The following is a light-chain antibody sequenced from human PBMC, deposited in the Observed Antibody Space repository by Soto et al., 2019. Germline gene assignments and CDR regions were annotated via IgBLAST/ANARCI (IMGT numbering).Light chain of an antibody. V-gene: IGLV1-47*01. Sequence: QSVLTQPPSTSGTPGQRVTISCSGSSSNIGSNHVYWYQQFPGMAPKLLMYRSDQRPTGVPDRFSGSKSGTSASLAISGIRSDDEADYYCSARDESLSGVVFGGGTKLTVL. CDR2: RSD. CDR3: SARDESLSGVV. CDR1: SSNIGSNH. J-gene: IGLJ2*01.